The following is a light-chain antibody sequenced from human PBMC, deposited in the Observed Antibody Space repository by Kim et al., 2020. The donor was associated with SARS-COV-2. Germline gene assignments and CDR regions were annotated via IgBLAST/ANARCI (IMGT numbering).Light chain of an antibody. CDR3: QTWGTGIVV. CDR1: SGHSSYA. Sequence: ASVKLTCTLSSGHSSYAIAWHQQQPEKGPRYLMKVNSDGSHSKGDGIPDRFSGSSSGAERFLTISSLQSEDGADYYCQTWGTGIVVFGGGTQLTVL. CDR2: VNSDGSH. J-gene: IGLJ2*01. V-gene: IGLV4-69*01.